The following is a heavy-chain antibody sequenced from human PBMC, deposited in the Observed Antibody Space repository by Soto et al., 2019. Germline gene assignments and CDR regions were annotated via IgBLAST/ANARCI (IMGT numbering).Heavy chain of an antibody. J-gene: IGHJ4*02. D-gene: IGHD3-22*01. Sequence: ASVKVSCKASGYTFTNYGISWARQAPGQGLERMGWISAYSGNTNYAQKLQGRVTMTTDTSTSTAYMELTSLRSNDTAVYYCASGPHNYDSSGYYFFLLDFWGQGTLVTVAS. V-gene: IGHV1-18*01. CDR2: ISAYSGNT. CDR3: ASGPHNYDSSGYYFFLLDF. CDR1: GYTFTNYG.